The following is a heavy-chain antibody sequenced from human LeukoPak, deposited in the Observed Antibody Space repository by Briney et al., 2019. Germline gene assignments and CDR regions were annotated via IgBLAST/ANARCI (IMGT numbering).Heavy chain of an antibody. CDR3: ARSYSGYDWKTDY. D-gene: IGHD5-12*01. Sequence: ASVKVSCKASGYTFTGYYMHWVRQAPGQGLEWMGWITPNTGGANYAQNFQGRVTMTRDTSISTAYMELSRLRSDDTAVYYCARSYSGYDWKTDYWGQGTLVTVSS. V-gene: IGHV1-2*02. J-gene: IGHJ4*02. CDR2: ITPNTGGA. CDR1: GYTFTGYY.